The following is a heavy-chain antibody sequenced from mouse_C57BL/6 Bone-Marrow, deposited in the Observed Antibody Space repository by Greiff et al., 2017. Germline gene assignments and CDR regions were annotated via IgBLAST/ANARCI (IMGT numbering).Heavy chain of an antibody. CDR2: IDPETGGT. Sequence: VQLQQSGAELVRPGASVTLSCKASGYTFTDYEMHWVKQTPVHGLEWIGAIDPETGGTAYNQKFKGKAILTADKSSSTAYMELRSLTSEDSAVYYCTRRDGYPWYCDVWGTGTTVTVSS. V-gene: IGHV1-15*01. CDR1: GYTFTDYE. J-gene: IGHJ1*03. D-gene: IGHD2-3*01. CDR3: TRRDGYPWYCDV.